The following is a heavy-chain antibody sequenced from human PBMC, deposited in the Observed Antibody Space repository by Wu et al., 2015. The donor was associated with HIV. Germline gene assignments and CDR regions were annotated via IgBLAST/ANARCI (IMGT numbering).Heavy chain of an antibody. V-gene: IGHV1-69*05. CDR1: GGSFSSFY. D-gene: IGHD3-16*01. CDR2: IVPVFGTI. CDR3: VRWVGANSARFDP. J-gene: IGHJ5*02. Sequence: VQLVQSGAEVKKPGSSVKVSCKASGGSFSSFYISWVRQAPGQGLEWMGGIVPVFGTINYAETFQGRISITTDESTSTAYMELSRLLSEDTAVYFCVRWVGANSARFDPWGQGTRVSVSS.